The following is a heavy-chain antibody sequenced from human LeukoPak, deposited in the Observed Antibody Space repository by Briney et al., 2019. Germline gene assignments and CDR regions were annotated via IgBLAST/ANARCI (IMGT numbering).Heavy chain of an antibody. Sequence: SETLSLTCTVSGGSISSGSYYWSWIRQPAGKGLEWIGRIYTSGSTNYNPSLKSRVTISVDTSKNQFSLKLSSVTAADTAVYYCARGVRGYSYGLGYYYYMDVWGKGTTVTVSS. CDR3: ARGVRGYSYGLGYYYYMDV. V-gene: IGHV4-61*02. J-gene: IGHJ6*03. CDR2: IYTSGST. CDR1: GGSISSGSYY. D-gene: IGHD5-18*01.